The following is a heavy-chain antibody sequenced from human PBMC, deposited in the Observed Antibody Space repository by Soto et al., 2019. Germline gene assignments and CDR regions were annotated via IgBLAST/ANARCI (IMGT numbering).Heavy chain of an antibody. Sequence: TSSSYATHRVKKTTGKGLEWVSAIGTAGDTYYPGSVKGRFTIPRENAKNSLYLQMNSLRAEDTAVYYCARDRNYYDSSGVYGMDVWGQGTTVTVSS. CDR3: ARDRNYYDSSGVYGMDV. V-gene: IGHV3-13*01. J-gene: IGHJ6*02. CDR1: TSSSYA. CDR2: IGTAGDT. D-gene: IGHD3-22*01.